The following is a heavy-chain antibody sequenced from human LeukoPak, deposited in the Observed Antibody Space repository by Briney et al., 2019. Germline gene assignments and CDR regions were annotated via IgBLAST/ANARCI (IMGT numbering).Heavy chain of an antibody. CDR1: GGSISSYY. Sequence: SETLSLTCTVYGGSISSYYWSWIRQPPGKGLEWIGYIYNSGSTNYNTSLKSRVTISVDTSKTQFSLKLSSMTAADAAVYYWARRPRWPKRAYYMDVWGKGTTVTISS. CDR3: ARRPRWPKRAYYMDV. CDR2: IYNSGST. D-gene: IGHD4-23*01. J-gene: IGHJ6*03. V-gene: IGHV4-59*12.